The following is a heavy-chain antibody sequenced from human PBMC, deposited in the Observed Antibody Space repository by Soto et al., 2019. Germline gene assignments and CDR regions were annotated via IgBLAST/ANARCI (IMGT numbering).Heavy chain of an antibody. CDR2: ISYDGSNK. Sequence: GGPLRLSCAAAGFTFSSYGLHWVRQAPGKGLEWVAVISYDGSNKYYADSVKGRFTISRDNSKNTLYLQMNSLRAEDTAVYYCAKEDSGYYYYSYGMDVWGQGTTVTVSS. D-gene: IGHD3-22*01. V-gene: IGHV3-30*18. CDR1: GFTFSSYG. CDR3: AKEDSGYYYYSYGMDV. J-gene: IGHJ6*02.